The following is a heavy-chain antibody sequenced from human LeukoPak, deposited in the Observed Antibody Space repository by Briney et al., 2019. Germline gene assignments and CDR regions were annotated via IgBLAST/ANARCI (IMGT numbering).Heavy chain of an antibody. CDR2: INDSGST. CDR3: ARAIPYWYFDL. CDR1: GGIISSGGCY. V-gene: IGHV4-31*11. J-gene: IGHJ2*01. Sequence: SQTLSLTCAVSGGIISSGGCYWSWIRQHPGKGLVWLGYINDSGSTYYNPALKSRVSISVDTSKNQFSLRLSSVTAADTAVYSCARAIPYWYFDLWGRGTLVTVSS.